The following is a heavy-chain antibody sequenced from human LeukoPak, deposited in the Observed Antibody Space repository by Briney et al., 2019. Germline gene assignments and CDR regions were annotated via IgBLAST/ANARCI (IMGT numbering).Heavy chain of an antibody. D-gene: IGHD3-10*01. CDR2: INHSGST. V-gene: IGHV4-34*01. CDR3: ATSLLYYYGSGSYSLEYFQH. Sequence: SETLSLTCAVYGGSFSGYYWSWIRQPPGKGLEWIGEINHSGSTNYNPSLKSRVTISVDTSKNQFSLKLSSVTAAGTAVYYCATSLLYYYGSGSYSLEYFQHWGQGTLVTVSS. CDR1: GGSFSGYY. J-gene: IGHJ1*01.